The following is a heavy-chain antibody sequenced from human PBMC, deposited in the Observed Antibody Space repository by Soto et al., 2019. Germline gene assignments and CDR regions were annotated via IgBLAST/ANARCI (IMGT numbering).Heavy chain of an antibody. V-gene: IGHV3-53*02. CDR3: ARDGIAYSYGWYFDL. CDR2: IYSGGST. Sequence: EVQLVETGGGLIQPGGSLRLSCAASGFTVSSNYMSWVRQAPGKGLEWVSVIYSGGSTYYADSVKGRFTISRDNSKNTLYLQMNSLRAEDTAVYYCARDGIAYSYGWYFDLWGRGTLVTVSS. D-gene: IGHD5-18*01. J-gene: IGHJ2*01. CDR1: GFTVSSNY.